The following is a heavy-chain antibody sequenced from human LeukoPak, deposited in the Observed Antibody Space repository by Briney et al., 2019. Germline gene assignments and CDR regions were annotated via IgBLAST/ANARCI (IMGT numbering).Heavy chain of an antibody. CDR3: AKTTTGYSSGRYPGWPVDY. D-gene: IGHD6-19*01. CDR2: ISGSGGGT. V-gene: IGHV3-23*01. Sequence: GGSLRLSCAASGFTFSSYAVSWVRQAPGKGLEWVSAISGSGGGTYYANSVKGRFTISRDNSKNTLYLQMNSLSTEDTAVYYCAKTTTGYSSGRYPGWPVDYWGQGTLVTVSS. CDR1: GFTFSSYA. J-gene: IGHJ4*02.